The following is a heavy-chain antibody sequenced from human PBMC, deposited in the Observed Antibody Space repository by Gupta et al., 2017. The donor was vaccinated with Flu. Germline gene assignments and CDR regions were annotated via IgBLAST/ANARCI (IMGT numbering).Heavy chain of an antibody. D-gene: IGHD5-24*01. CDR1: GGTFSSSV. CDR3: ARDRGEMAAPGGYFEY. V-gene: IGHV1-69*01. J-gene: IGHJ4*02. Sequence: QAHLVQSGAEGKKPGSSVKLSCRISGGTFSSSVITWMRQAPGQGLEWMGGIIPVFDSSNYAEKFQGRITITADASTSAVYMELNSLTSDDTAVYFCARDRGEMAAPGGYFEYWGQGTLVTVSS. CDR2: IIPVFDSS.